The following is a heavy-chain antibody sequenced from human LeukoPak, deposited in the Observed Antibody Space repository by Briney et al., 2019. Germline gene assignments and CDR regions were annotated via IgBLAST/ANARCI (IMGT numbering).Heavy chain of an antibody. CDR3: ARAPYDFLTGGRFDP. Sequence: SETLSLTCTVSGGSISSSSYYWGWIRQPPGKGLEWIGSIYYSGSTYYNPSLKNRVTISVDTSKNQFSLKLSSVTAADTAVYFCARAPYDFLTGGRFDPWGQGSLVTVSS. CDR1: GGSISSSSYY. D-gene: IGHD3-9*01. CDR2: IYYSGST. J-gene: IGHJ5*02. V-gene: IGHV4-39*07.